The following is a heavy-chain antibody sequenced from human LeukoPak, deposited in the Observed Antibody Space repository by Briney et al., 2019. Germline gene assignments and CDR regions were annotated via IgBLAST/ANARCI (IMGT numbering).Heavy chain of an antibody. Sequence: GGSLRLSCAASGFTFSSYSMNWVRQAPGKGLEWVSSISSSSSYIYYADSVKGRFTISRDTTKNSLYLQMNSLRAEDTAVYYCAYGSGAGGDAFDIWGQGTMVTVSS. CDR2: ISSSSSYI. D-gene: IGHD3-10*01. CDR3: AYGSGAGGDAFDI. CDR1: GFTFSSYS. J-gene: IGHJ3*02. V-gene: IGHV3-21*01.